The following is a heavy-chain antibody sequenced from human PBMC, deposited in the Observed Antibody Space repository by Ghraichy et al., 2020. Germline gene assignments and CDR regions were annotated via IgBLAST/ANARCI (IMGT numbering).Heavy chain of an antibody. Sequence: SQTLSLTCAISGDSVSSNSAAWNWIRQSPSRGLEWLGRTYYRSKWYNDYAVSVKSRITINPDTSKNQFSLQLNSVTPEDTAVYYCARAEAAAGLMYYYYYGMDVWGQGTTVTVSS. CDR1: GDSVSSNSAA. CDR2: TYYRSKWYN. D-gene: IGHD6-13*01. CDR3: ARAEAAAGLMYYYYYGMDV. V-gene: IGHV6-1*01. J-gene: IGHJ6*02.